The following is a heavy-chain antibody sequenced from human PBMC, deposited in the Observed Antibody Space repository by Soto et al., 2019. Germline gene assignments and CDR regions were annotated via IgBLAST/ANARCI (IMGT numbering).Heavy chain of an antibody. CDR3: ARAYYDTKGYSLDP. D-gene: IGHD3-16*01. J-gene: IGHJ5*02. CDR1: GGTFSSYS. Sequence: ASVKVSCKASGGTFSSYSFSWVRQAPGQGLEWMGRVIPILGMANYAQKFQGRVTITADKSTSTVYMEMSSLRSEDTAVYYCARAYYDTKGYSLDPWGLGTLVTVSS. V-gene: IGHV1-69*02. CDR2: VIPILGMA.